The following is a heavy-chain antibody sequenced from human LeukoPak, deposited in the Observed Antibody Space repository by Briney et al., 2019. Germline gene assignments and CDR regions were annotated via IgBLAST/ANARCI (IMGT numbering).Heavy chain of an antibody. V-gene: IGHV3-30*18. J-gene: IGHJ6*02. CDR3: AKPYCDNTPPGRDYCGVNV. CDR1: GFSFSEYG. CDR2: ISYDGSNK. Sequence: QPGGSLRLSCAASGFSFSEYGMHWIRQAPGKGLEWVAAISYDGSNKDYVDSVKGRFTISRDNSKNTLYLQMNSLRAEDTALYYCAKPYCDNTPPGRDYCGVNVWGQGTTVTVSS. D-gene: IGHD4-23*01.